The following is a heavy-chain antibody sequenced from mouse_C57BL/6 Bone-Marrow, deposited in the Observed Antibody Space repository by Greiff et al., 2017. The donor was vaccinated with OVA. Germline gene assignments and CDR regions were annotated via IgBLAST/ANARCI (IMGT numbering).Heavy chain of an antibody. CDR2: IWWDADK. CDR3: ARIGDVYYSWFAY. Sequence: QVQLQQSGPGILQPSQTLSLTCSFSGFSLSTFGMGVGWIRQPSGKGLEWLAHIWWDADKYYNPALKSRPTISKDTSKKQVFLKNANVDTADTATYYGARIGDVYYSWFAYWGQGTLVTVSA. CDR1: GFSLSTFGMG. J-gene: IGHJ3*01. D-gene: IGHD1-1*01. V-gene: IGHV8-8*01.